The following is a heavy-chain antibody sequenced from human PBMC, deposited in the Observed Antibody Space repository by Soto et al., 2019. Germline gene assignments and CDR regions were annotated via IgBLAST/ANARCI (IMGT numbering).Heavy chain of an antibody. Sequence: SETLSLTCTVSGVSINSDTYYWGWIRQPRGKGLEWIGSIYYSGSTFYNASLKSRVTISVDTSKNQFSLKLKSVTAADTAVYYCSRYCISITCYPYGMDVWGQGTTVTVSS. CDR1: GVSINSDTYY. V-gene: IGHV4-39*01. J-gene: IGHJ6*02. CDR2: IYYSGST. CDR3: SRYCISITCYPYGMDV. D-gene: IGHD2-2*01.